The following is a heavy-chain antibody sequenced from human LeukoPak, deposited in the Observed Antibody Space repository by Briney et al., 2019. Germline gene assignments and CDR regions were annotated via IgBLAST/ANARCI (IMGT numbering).Heavy chain of an antibody. CDR2: ISSSSSTI. D-gene: IGHD3-3*01. J-gene: IGHJ4*02. CDR3: ARTYYDFWSGYYSHEGNPFDY. Sequence: GGSLRLSCAASGFTFSNAWMSWVRQAPGKGLEWVSDISSSSSTIYYADSVKGRFTISRDNAKNSLYLEMNSLRAEDTAVYYCARTYYDFWSGYYSHEGNPFDYWGQGTLVTVSS. CDR1: GFTFSNAW. V-gene: IGHV3-48*01.